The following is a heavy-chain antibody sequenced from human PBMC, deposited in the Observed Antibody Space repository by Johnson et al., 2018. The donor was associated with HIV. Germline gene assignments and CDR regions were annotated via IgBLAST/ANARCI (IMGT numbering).Heavy chain of an antibody. CDR2: IDWNGGSS. D-gene: IGHD3-3*02. V-gene: IGHV3-20*04. CDR1: GLTFEDYA. CDR3: RIRDAFDI. Sequence: VQLVESGGGLVQPGRSLRLSCAASGLTFEDYAMHWVRQAPGKGLEWVSGIDWNGGSSGYADSVKGRFSISRDNGKNSLYLQMNSLRAEDTAVYYCRIRDAFDIWGQGTMVTVSS. J-gene: IGHJ3*02.